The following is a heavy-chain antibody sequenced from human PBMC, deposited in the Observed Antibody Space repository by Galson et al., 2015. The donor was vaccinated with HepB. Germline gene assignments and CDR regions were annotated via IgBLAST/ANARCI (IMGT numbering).Heavy chain of an antibody. CDR1: GFVFRGCA. CDR3: AKAPFHSAYRDFYFEN. J-gene: IGHJ4*02. D-gene: IGHD2-21*02. CDR2: ISGSGDTT. Sequence: SLRLSCAASGFVFRGCAMTWGRQAPGKGLQWVSTISGSGDTTYYADAVKGRFTISRDNARNTLYVQMSSLRAEDTAMYYCAKAPFHSAYRDFYFENWGLGTLVTVSS. V-gene: IGHV3-23*01.